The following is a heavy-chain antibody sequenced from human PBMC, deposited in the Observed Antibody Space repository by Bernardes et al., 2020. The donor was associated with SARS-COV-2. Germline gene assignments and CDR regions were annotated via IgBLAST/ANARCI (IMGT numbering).Heavy chain of an antibody. V-gene: IGHV1-24*01. CDR1: GYTLIEVP. CDR3: ATGGWLLSAFDY. CDR2: FVPADGET. J-gene: IGHJ4*02. Sequence: ASVKVSCKLSGYTLIEVPIYWVRQAPGKGLEWKGGFVPADGETIHAQIFQGRVTMTEDTSTDTAYMELSSLRSEDTAVYYCATGGWLLSAFDYWGQGTLVTGAS. D-gene: IGHD3-22*01.